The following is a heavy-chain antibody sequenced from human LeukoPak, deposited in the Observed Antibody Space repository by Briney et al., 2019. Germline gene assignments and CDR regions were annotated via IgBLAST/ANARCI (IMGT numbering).Heavy chain of an antibody. D-gene: IGHD1-26*01. J-gene: IGHJ3*02. V-gene: IGHV1-24*01. CDR2: FDPEDGET. CDR1: GYTLTELS. CDR3: ATEGEWELQRGFAFDI. Sequence: GASVKVSCKVSGYTLTELSMHWVRQTPGKGLEWMGGFDPEDGETIYAQKFQGRVTMTEDTSTDTAYMEMSSLRSEDTAVYYCATEGEWELQRGFAFDIWGQGTMVTVSS.